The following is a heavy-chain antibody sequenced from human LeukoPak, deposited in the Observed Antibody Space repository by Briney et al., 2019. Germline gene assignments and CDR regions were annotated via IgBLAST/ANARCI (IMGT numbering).Heavy chain of an antibody. J-gene: IGHJ4*02. CDR3: ARRAGAYSHPYDY. CDR2: IYSGTI. D-gene: IGHD4/OR15-4a*01. V-gene: IGHV3-53*01. CDR1: GFTVSSNS. Sequence: GGSLSLSCTVSGFTVSSNSMSWVRQAPGKGLEWDSFIYSGTIHYSDSVKGRFTISRDNSKNTLYLQMNSLRAEDTAVYYCARRAGAYSHPYDYWGQGTLVTVSS.